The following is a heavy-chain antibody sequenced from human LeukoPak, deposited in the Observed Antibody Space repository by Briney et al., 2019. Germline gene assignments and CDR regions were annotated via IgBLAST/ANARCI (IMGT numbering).Heavy chain of an antibody. CDR1: GYTFTGYY. J-gene: IGHJ4*02. Sequence: ASVKVSCKASGYTFTGYYMHWVRQAPGQGLEWMGWINPNNGGTISAQKLQGRVTMNRDTSISTAYMELSRLTSDDTAVYYCARDKPGYSNYGDYWGQGTLGTLSS. CDR3: ARDKPGYSNYGDY. D-gene: IGHD6-13*01. CDR2: INPNNGGT. V-gene: IGHV1-2*02.